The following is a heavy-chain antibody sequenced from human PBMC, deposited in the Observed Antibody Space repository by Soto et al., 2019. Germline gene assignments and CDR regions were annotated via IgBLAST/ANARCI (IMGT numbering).Heavy chain of an antibody. CDR3: ARGPTTWLYYYYYYMDV. V-gene: IGHV1-18*01. J-gene: IGHJ6*03. CDR2: ISAYNGNT. CDR1: GYTFTSYG. Sequence: ASVKVSCKASGYTFTSYGISWVRQAPGQGLEWMGWISAYNGNTNYAQKLQGRVTMTTDTSTSTAYMELRSLRSDDTAVYYCARGPTTWLYYYYYYMDVWGKGTTVTVSS. D-gene: IGHD4-4*01.